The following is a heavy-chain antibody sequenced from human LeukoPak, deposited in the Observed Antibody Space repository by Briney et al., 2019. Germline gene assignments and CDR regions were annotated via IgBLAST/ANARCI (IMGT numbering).Heavy chain of an antibody. V-gene: IGHV4-39*01. D-gene: IGHD4-17*01. Sequence: SETLSLTCTISGGFIRDSGYYWGWIRQPPGKGLEWIGTVFYSGRTYYNSSLQSRVTISVDTSKNQFSLRLSSVTPADTAIYYCARLSNDYGDYEGHYWGQGTLVTVSP. CDR3: ARLSNDYGDYEGHY. CDR2: VFYSGRT. J-gene: IGHJ4*02. CDR1: GGFIRDSGYY.